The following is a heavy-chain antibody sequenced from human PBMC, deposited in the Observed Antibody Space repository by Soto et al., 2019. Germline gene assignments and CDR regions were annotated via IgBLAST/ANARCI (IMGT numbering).Heavy chain of an antibody. V-gene: IGHV1-18*04. D-gene: IGHD1-26*01. Sequence: QVQLVQSGAEVKNPGASVKVSCKASGYSFTRYDIIWVRQAPGPGLEWMGWISGDNGKTKYAQKIQGRVTMTTDTSTNTGYMELRNLRSDDTAVYYCARWISGDYSDCIDPWGQGTLGTVSS. J-gene: IGHJ5*02. CDR3: ARWISGDYSDCIDP. CDR2: ISGDNGKT. CDR1: GYSFTRYD.